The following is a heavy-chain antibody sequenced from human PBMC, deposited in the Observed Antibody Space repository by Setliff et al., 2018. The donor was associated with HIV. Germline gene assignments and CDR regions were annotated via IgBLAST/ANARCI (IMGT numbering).Heavy chain of an antibody. CDR2: INPSGGRT. J-gene: IGHJ3*02. D-gene: IGHD3-22*01. CDR3: ARCYYDSSGPTDALDI. CDR1: GYTFTNYY. Sequence: GASVKVSCKASGYTFTNYYIHWVRQAPGQGLEWMGLINPSGGRTSYAQKFQGRLTMTRDTSRSTVYMELSSLRSEDTAVYYCARCYYDSSGPTDALDIWGQGTVVTVSS. V-gene: IGHV1-46*01.